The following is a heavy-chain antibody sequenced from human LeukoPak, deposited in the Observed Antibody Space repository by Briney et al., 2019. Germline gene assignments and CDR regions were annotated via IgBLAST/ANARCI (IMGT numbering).Heavy chain of an antibody. V-gene: IGHV3-21*01. CDR2: ISISSGSI. CDR3: AKTYYYDSVGCSPFDY. CDR1: GFSFSRYS. J-gene: IGHJ4*02. D-gene: IGHD3-22*01. Sequence: GGSLRLSCVASGFSFSRYSMNWVRQAPGKGLERVSSISISSGSIYYADSVKGRFTISRDNAKNSLYLQMNSLRAEDTAIYYCAKTYYYDSVGCSPFDYWGQGSRVIVSS.